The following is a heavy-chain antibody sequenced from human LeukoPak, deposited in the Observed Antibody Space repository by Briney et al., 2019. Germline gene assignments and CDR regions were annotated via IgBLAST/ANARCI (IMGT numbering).Heavy chain of an antibody. J-gene: IGHJ4*02. CDR1: GFNVSSNY. CDR2: IYSGGST. V-gene: IGHV3-66*01. Sequence: PGGSLRLSCAASGFNVSSNYMSWVRQAPGKGLEWVSIIYSGGSTYYADSVKGRFTISKDNSKNTLYLQMNSLTAGDTAVCYCTRGLDSTSWYGHIDYWGQGTLVTVSS. CDR3: TRGLDSTSWYGHIDY. D-gene: IGHD6-13*01.